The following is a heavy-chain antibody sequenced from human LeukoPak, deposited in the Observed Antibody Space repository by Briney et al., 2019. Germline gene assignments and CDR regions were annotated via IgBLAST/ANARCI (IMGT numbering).Heavy chain of an antibody. J-gene: IGHJ4*02. CDR3: TKWSGFGDD. Sequence: GGSLRLSCAAPGFTFSSNSMSWVRQTLGKGLGWVSGTSGSGVGTFYADSLKGRVTISRDNSRNTLYLPMSSLRPEDTAVYYCTKWSGFGDDWGQGTLVTASS. CDR1: GFTFSSNS. D-gene: IGHD3-10*01. CDR2: TSGSGVGT. V-gene: IGHV3-23*01.